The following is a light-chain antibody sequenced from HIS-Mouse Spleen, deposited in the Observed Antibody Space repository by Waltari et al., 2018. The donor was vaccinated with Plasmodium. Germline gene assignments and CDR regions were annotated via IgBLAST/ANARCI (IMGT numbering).Light chain of an antibody. V-gene: IGLV3-19*01. CDR1: SLRSFY. CDR3: QAWDSSTVV. Sequence: SSELTQDPAVSVALGQTVRITCHGDSLRSFYARWYQQKPGQAPVLVIYGKNNRPSGIPDRFSGSSSGNTASLTISGTQAMDEADYYCQAWDSSTVVFGGGTKLTVL. CDR2: GKN. J-gene: IGLJ2*01.